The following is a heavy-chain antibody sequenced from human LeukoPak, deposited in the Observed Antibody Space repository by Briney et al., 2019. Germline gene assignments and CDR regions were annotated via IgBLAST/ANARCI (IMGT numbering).Heavy chain of an antibody. Sequence: GGSLRLSCAASGFTFSSYAMSWVRQAPGKGLEWVSAISGSGGSTYYADSVKGRFTISRDNSKNTLYLQMNSLRAEDTAVYYCAKDVGLGVVVIFYAFDIWGQGTMVTVSS. D-gene: IGHD3-22*01. CDR1: GFTFSSYA. V-gene: IGHV3-23*01. CDR2: ISGSGGST. J-gene: IGHJ3*02. CDR3: AKDVGLGVVVIFYAFDI.